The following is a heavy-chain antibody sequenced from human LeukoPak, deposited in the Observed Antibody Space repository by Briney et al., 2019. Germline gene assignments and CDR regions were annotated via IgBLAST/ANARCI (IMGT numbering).Heavy chain of an antibody. CDR1: GGTFSSYA. Sequence: SVKVSCKASGGTFSSYAISWVRQAPGQGLEWMGGIITIFGTTNYAQKFQGRVTITADESTSTAYMELSSLGSEDTAVYYCARGGEKYQLLYIPHTWGQGTLVTVSS. V-gene: IGHV1-69*13. CDR3: ARGGEKYQLLYIPHT. CDR2: IITIFGTT. J-gene: IGHJ5*02. D-gene: IGHD2-2*01.